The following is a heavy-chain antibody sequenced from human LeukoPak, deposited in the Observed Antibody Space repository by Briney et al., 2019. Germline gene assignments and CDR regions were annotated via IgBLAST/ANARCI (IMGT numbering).Heavy chain of an antibody. CDR2: ISSSSSYI. D-gene: IGHD3-10*01. J-gene: IGHJ4*02. Sequence: GGSLRLSCVASGFTFSSYSMNWVRQAPGKGLEWVSSISSSSSYIYYADSVKGRFTISRDNAKNSLYLQMNSLRAEDTAVYYCARDLVPVFRDEITMVRGGTGYWGQGTLVTVSS. CDR1: GFTFSSYS. CDR3: ARDLVPVFRDEITMVRGGTGY. V-gene: IGHV3-21*01.